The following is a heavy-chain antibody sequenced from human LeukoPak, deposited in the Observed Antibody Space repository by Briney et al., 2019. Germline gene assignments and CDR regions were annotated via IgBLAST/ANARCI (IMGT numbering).Heavy chain of an antibody. V-gene: IGHV4-30-2*01. CDR2: IYHSGST. J-gene: IGHJ4*02. CDR3: ARTRYYYDSSGPNRYYFDY. D-gene: IGHD3-22*01. CDR1: GGSISSGGYY. Sequence: SETLSLTCTVSGGSISSGGYYWSWIRQHPGKGLEWIGYIYHSGSTYYNPSLKSRVTISVDRSKNQFSLKLSSVTAADTAVYYCARTRYYYDSSGPNRYYFDYWGQGTLVTVSS.